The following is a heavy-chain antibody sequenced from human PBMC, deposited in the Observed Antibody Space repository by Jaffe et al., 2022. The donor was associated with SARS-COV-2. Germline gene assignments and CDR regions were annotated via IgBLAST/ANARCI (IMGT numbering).Heavy chain of an antibody. CDR1: GFTFSSYG. CDR2: ISYDGSNK. CDR3: AKDRGGRPRYCSGGSCYSGGMDV. J-gene: IGHJ6*02. D-gene: IGHD2-15*01. Sequence: QVQLVESGGGVVQPGRSLRLSCAASGFTFSSYGMHWVRQAPGKGLEWVAVISYDGSNKYYADSVKGRFTISRDNSKNTLYLQMNSLRAEDTAVYYCAKDRGGRPRYCSGGSCYSGGMDVWGQGTTVTVSS. V-gene: IGHV3-30*18.